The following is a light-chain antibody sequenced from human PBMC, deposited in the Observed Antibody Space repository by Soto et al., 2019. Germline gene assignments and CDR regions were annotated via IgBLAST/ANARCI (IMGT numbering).Light chain of an antibody. J-gene: IGLJ1*01. CDR3: CSYTSSSTPWV. CDR2: DVS. Sequence: QSVLTQPASVSGSPGQSITISCTGTSSDVGGYNYVSWYQQHPGKAPKLMIYDVSDRPSGVSNRFSASKSGNTAFLTISGLQAEDEAAYYCCSYTSSSTPWVFGTGTKVTVL. CDR1: SSDVGGYNY. V-gene: IGLV2-14*03.